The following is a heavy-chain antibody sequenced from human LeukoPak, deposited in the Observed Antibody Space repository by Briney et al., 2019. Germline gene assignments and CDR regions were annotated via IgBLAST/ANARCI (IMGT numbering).Heavy chain of an antibody. J-gene: IGHJ4*02. D-gene: IGHD1-7*01. V-gene: IGHV6-1*01. CDR3: ARSNWNFVDYFDY. Sequence: SQTLSLTCAISGDSVASNNAAWNWIRQSPSRGLEWLGRTYYRSKWYNDYAISVKSRITINPDTSKNQFSLQLNSVTPEDTAVYYCARSNWNFVDYFDYWGQGTLVTVSS. CDR1: GDSVASNNAA. CDR2: TYYRSKWYN.